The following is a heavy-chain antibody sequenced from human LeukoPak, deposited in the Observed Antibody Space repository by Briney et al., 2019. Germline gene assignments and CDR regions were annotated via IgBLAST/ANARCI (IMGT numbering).Heavy chain of an antibody. Sequence: PGGSLTLSCAASGFTFSSYDMNWVRQAPGKGLEWVSYISSSGSTIYYAASVKGRFTISRDNAKNSLYVQMNSLRAEDMAVYYCAREGSRGSYYGSVSYYFDYWGQGTLVTVSS. CDR1: GFTFSSYD. J-gene: IGHJ4*02. CDR2: ISSSGSTI. V-gene: IGHV3-48*03. D-gene: IGHD3-10*01. CDR3: AREGSRGSYYGSVSYYFDY.